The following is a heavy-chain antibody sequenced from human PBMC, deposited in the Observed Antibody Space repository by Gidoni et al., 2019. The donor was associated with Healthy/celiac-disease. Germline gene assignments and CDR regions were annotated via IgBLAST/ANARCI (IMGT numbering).Heavy chain of an antibody. CDR2: IRSKAYGGKK. V-gene: IGHV3-49*05. CDR1: GFSFGDYA. D-gene: IGHD2-15*01. Sequence: EVQLVESGGGLVKPGRSLRLSCTASGFSFGDYAMSWFRQAPGKGLEWVGFIRSKAYGGKKEYAASVKGRFTISRDDSKSIAYLQMNSLKTEDTAVYYCTISLVVVAATAFDYWGQGTLVTVSS. J-gene: IGHJ4*02. CDR3: TISLVVVAATAFDY.